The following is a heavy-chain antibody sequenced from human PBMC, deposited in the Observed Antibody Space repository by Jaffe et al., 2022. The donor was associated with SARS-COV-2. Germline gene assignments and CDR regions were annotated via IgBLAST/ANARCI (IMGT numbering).Heavy chain of an antibody. CDR2: MYHSGGSNYNPSRGST. CDR1: GGSVSSGPYY. V-gene: IGHV4-61*01. Sequence: QVQLQESGPGLVKPSETLSLTCTVSGGSVSSGPYYWTWVRQSPGKGLEWIGYMYHSGGSNYNPSRGSTNYNPSLNSRVTISIDTSKNQFSLKMWSLTAADTAIYYCARDGAFGPGAFDVWGQGTMLTVSS. J-gene: IGHJ3*01. CDR3: ARDGAFGPGAFDV. D-gene: IGHD3-10*01.